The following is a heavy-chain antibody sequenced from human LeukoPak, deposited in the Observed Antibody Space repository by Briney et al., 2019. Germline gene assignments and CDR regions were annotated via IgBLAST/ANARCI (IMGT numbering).Heavy chain of an antibody. V-gene: IGHV3-7*03. Sequence: GGSLRLSCAASGFTFSSYWMSWVRQAPGKGLEWVANIKQDGSEKYYVDSVKGRFTISRDNAKNSLYLQMNSLRVEDTAVYYCAKAAIVVVPAASGYFDYWGQGTLVTVSS. CDR1: GFTFSSYW. CDR3: AKAAIVVVPAASGYFDY. D-gene: IGHD2-2*01. J-gene: IGHJ4*02. CDR2: IKQDGSEK.